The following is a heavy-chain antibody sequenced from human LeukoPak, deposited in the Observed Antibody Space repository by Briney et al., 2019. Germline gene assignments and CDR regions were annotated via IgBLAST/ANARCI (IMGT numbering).Heavy chain of an antibody. CDR1: GFTFSSYA. CDR2: ISGSGGST. CDR3: AKDLVLRFLEWLPNNWFDP. V-gene: IGHV3-23*01. Sequence: GGSLTLSCAASGFTFSSYAMSWVRQAPGKGLEWVSAISGSGGSTYYADSVKGRFTISRDNSKNTLYLQINSLRAEDTAVYYCAKDLVLRFLEWLPNNWFDPWGEGTLVTVSS. D-gene: IGHD3-3*01. J-gene: IGHJ5*02.